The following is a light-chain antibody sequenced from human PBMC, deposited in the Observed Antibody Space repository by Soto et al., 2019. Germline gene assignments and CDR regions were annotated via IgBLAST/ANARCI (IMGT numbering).Light chain of an antibody. CDR3: SSYAGSNNVV. CDR2: EVS. CDR1: SSDLGGYSY. Sequence: QSVLTQPPSASGSPGQSVTISCTGSSSDLGGYSYVSWYQQHPGKAPKLMIYEVSKRPSGVPDRFSGSKSGSTASLTVSGLQADDEADYYCSSYAGSNNVVFGGGTKLTVL. V-gene: IGLV2-8*01. J-gene: IGLJ2*01.